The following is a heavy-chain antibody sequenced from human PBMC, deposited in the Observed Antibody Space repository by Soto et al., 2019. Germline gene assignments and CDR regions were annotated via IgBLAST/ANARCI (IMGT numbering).Heavy chain of an antibody. D-gene: IGHD2-21*02. J-gene: IGHJ3*02. V-gene: IGHV3-30*03. CDR1: GSPFSSYG. CDR3: ARGQATVMHSSFEI. Sequence: QMQLVESGGGWVQPGTSLRVACEVSGSPFSSYGMHWVRQAPGKGLEWVGVMSSEGNRQDYGDSVSGRFSFSRDNSKNILYLRMDSMGGDDTAGDYCARGQATVMHSSFEIWGEGTVVTVSS. CDR2: MSSEGNRQ.